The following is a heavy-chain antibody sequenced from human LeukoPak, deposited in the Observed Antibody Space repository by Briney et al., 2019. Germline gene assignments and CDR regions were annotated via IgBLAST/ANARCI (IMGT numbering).Heavy chain of an antibody. J-gene: IGHJ4*02. V-gene: IGHV3-23*01. CDR1: GFTFSSYA. Sequence: GGSLRLSCAASGFTFSSYAMSWVRQAPGKGLEWVSAISGSGGSTYYADSVKGRFTISRDNPKNTLYLQMNSLRAEDTAVYYCTKDGYSSSWYAFDYWGQGTLVTVSS. D-gene: IGHD6-13*01. CDR3: TKDGYSSSWYAFDY. CDR2: ISGSGGST.